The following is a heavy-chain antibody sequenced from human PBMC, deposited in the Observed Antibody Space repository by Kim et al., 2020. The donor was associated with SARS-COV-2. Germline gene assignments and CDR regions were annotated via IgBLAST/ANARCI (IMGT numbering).Heavy chain of an antibody. CDR3: ARDGVRFAVYDFWSGGGWFDP. CDR1: GGSISSYY. V-gene: IGHV4-4*07. D-gene: IGHD3-3*01. Sequence: SETLSLTCTVSGGSISSYYWSWIRQPAGKGLEWIGRIYTSGSTNYNPSLKSRVTMSVDTSKNQFSLKLSSVTAADTAVYYCARDGVRFAVYDFWSGGGWFDPWGQGTLVTVSS. CDR2: IYTSGST. J-gene: IGHJ5*02.